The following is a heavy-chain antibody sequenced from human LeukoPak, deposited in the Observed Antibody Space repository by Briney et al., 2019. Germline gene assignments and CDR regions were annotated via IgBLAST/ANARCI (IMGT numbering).Heavy chain of an antibody. CDR2: INPSGGGT. Sequence: GASVKVSCKASGYTFTTYYMHWVRQAPGQGLEWMGIINPSGGGTNYAQEFQGRVTMTRDTSTGTVYMDLNNLRSDDTAVYYCARGNPTNYGAYLYYFDYWGQGTLVTVSS. CDR1: GYTFTTYY. J-gene: IGHJ4*02. V-gene: IGHV1-46*01. D-gene: IGHD4-17*01. CDR3: ARGNPTNYGAYLYYFDY.